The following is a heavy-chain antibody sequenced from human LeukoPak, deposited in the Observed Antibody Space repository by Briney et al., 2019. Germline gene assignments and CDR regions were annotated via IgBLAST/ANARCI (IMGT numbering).Heavy chain of an antibody. J-gene: IGHJ6*03. V-gene: IGHV4-59*01. CDR2: IYYSGST. Sequence: PSETLSLACTVSGGSISSYYWSWIRQPPGRGLEWIGYIYYSGSTNYNPSLKSRVTMSVDTSKNQFSLKVSSVTAADTAVYYCARVFDSGSQAYFYYMDVWGKGTTVTISS. CDR3: ARVFDSGSQAYFYYMDV. D-gene: IGHD3-10*01. CDR1: GGSISSYY.